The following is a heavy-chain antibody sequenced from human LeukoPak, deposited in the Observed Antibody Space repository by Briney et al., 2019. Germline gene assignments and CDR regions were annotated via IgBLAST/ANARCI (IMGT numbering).Heavy chain of an antibody. D-gene: IGHD1-26*01. CDR2: INRIVRTI. CDR1: RFTPSNYE. J-gene: IGHJ6*03. V-gene: IGHV3-48*03. CDR3: ERDVYSGNYGNYYYYYMDV. Sequence: PGRSLRLSCAPSRFTPSNYEMNCVRPTPGKGLEWVAYINRIVRTIYYEDSLKGRFTIFRDNDKISMYLQMNSLGPEETAVYYCERDVYSGNYGNYYYYYMDVWGKGTTVTISS.